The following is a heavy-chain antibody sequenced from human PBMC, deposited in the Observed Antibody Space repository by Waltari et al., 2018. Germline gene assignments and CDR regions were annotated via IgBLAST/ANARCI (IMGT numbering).Heavy chain of an antibody. CDR3: AKVDNVGLNNY. CDR2: IYSGGST. V-gene: IGHV3-53*01. CDR1: GFTVGNNF. D-gene: IGHD1-1*01. Sequence: EVQLVESGGDLIQPGGSLRFSCAASGFTVGNNFMGWVRLAPGQGVEWVSVIYSGGSTNYIDSVRGLFTISIDSSKNTLYLQMNSLRAEDTAGYYCAKVDNVGLNNYWGQGTLVTVSS. J-gene: IGHJ4*02.